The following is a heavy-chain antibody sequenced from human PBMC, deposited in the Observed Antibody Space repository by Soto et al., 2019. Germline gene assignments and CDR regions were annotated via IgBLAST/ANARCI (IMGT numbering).Heavy chain of an antibody. D-gene: IGHD3-9*01. Sequence: GGSLRLSWAASGFTLSSYGMHWVRQAQGKGLEWVAVIWYDGSNKYYADSVKGRFTISRDNSKNKLYLQMNSMRAEDTAVDYCASDTYSDILPAGECMDVWCQGTTVTVSS. V-gene: IGHV3-33*01. CDR1: GFTLSSYG. J-gene: IGHJ6*02. CDR3: ASDTYSDILPAGECMDV. CDR2: IWYDGSNK.